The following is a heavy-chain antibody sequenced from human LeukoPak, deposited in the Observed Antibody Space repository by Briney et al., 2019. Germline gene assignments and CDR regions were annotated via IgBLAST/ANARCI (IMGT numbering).Heavy chain of an antibody. V-gene: IGHV4-59*08. CDR1: GGSISSYY. J-gene: IGHJ5*02. Sequence: SETLSLTCTVSGGSISSYYWSWIRQPPGKGLEWIGYIYYSGSTNYNPSLKSRVTISVDTSKNQFSLKLSSVTAADTAVYYCARFLYGSGHEPLNWFDPWGQGTLVTVSS. CDR3: ARFLYGSGHEPLNWFDP. CDR2: IYYSGST. D-gene: IGHD3-10*01.